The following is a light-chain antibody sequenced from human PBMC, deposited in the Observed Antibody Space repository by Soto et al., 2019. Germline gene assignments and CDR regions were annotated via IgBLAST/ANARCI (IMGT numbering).Light chain of an antibody. J-gene: IGLJ1*01. CDR3: SSYTTSSTLV. Sequence: SPGQSITISCTGTSSDVGGYNYVSWYQQHPGKAPKLMIYEVRNRPSGVSNRFSGSKSGNTASLTISGLQAEDEADYYCSSYTTSSTLVFGSGTKVTVL. CDR2: EVR. V-gene: IGLV2-14*03. CDR1: SSDVGGYNY.